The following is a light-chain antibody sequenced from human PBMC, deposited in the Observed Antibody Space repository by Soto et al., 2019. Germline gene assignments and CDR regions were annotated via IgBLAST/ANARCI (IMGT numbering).Light chain of an antibody. CDR2: DVS. CDR1: SSDVGLYNY. Sequence: QSALTQPASVSGSPGQSITISCTGTSSDVGLYNYVSWYQHHPGNAPKLMIYDVSDRPSGVSNRFSGSKSGNTSSLTISGLQAEDEGDYYCSSYTSTSTVKFSGGTKLTVL. CDR3: SSYTSTSTVK. V-gene: IGLV2-14*01. J-gene: IGLJ2*01.